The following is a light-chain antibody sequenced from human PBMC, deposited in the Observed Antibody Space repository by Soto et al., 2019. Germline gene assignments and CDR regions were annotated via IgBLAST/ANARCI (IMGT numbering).Light chain of an antibody. CDR1: PSVPNF. Sequence: ELVFPQCPATLSLSPGYRATLCCRASPSVPNFLAWYQQKPGQAPRLLIYGASNRATGIPDRFSGSGSGTEFTLTTSSLQPEDFSAYYCRQLNNCHLTFGGGTKVDI. CDR3: RQLNNCHLT. CDR2: GAS. V-gene: IGKV3D-11*02. J-gene: IGKJ4*01.